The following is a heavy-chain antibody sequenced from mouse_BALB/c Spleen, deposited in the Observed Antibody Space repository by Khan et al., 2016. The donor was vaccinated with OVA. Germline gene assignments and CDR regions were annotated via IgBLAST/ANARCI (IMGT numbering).Heavy chain of an antibody. V-gene: IGHV1-31*01. Sequence: EVQLQQSGPELMKPGASVKISCKASGYSFTSYYINWMIESHGKSLEWIGYIDPFSGATTYNQKLKGKATLTVDKSSKTAYIHHRNLKSEDSAFYYFTGHGYVAWFTYWGQGTLVTVSA. J-gene: IGHJ3*01. CDR2: IDPFSGAT. D-gene: IGHD2-2*01. CDR3: TGHGYVAWFTY. CDR1: GYSFTSYY.